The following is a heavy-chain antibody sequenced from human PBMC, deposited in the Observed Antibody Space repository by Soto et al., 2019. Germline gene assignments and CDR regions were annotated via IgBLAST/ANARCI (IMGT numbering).Heavy chain of an antibody. CDR1: GFTFSNFA. Sequence: QVQLGESGGGVVQPGRSLRVSCAASGFTFSNFAMHWVRQAPGKGLECVATISYDGSNVHYAESVKGRCTISRDNSKNALYLQMDSPRAEDTALYYCARSIPLAGPYGAFDIWGQGTIVTVS. CDR2: ISYDGSNV. J-gene: IGHJ3*02. CDR3: ARSIPLAGPYGAFDI. D-gene: IGHD6-19*01. V-gene: IGHV3-30*03.